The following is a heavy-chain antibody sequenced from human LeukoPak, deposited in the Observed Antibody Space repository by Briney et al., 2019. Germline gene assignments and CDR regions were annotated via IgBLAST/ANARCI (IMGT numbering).Heavy chain of an antibody. J-gene: IGHJ4*02. CDR1: GFTFSSYA. Sequence: GSLRLSCAASGFTFSSYAMSWVRQAPGKGLEWVSTISDSGGSTYYADSVKGRFTISRDNSRNTLYLQMNSLRAEDTAVYYCAKDLYAYLYSSGPSMGYWGQGTLVTVSS. V-gene: IGHV3-23*01. CDR3: AKDLYAYLYSSGPSMGY. CDR2: ISDSGGST. D-gene: IGHD6-19*01.